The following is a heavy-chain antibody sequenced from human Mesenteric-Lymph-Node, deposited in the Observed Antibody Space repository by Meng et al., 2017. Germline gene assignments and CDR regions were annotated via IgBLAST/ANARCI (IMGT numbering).Heavy chain of an antibody. CDR2: ISSSSSYI. CDR3: ARVPVYYYDSSGYPQRGDAFDI. Sequence: GESLKISCAASGFTFSSYSMNWVRQAPGKGLEWVSSISSSSSYIYYADSVKGRFTISRDNAKNSLYLQMNSLRAEDTAVYYCARVPVYYYDSSGYPQRGDAFDIWGQGTMVTVSS. J-gene: IGHJ3*02. D-gene: IGHD3-22*01. V-gene: IGHV3-21*01. CDR1: GFTFSSYS.